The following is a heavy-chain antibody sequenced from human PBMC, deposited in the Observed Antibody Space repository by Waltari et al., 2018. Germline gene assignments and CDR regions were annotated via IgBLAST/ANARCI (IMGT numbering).Heavy chain of an antibody. J-gene: IGHJ4*02. CDR3: AKSDDYGDSSFDY. Sequence: EVQLVESGGVVVQPGGSLRLSCAASGFTFDDYAMHWVRQAPGKGLEWVSLISWDGGSTYYADSVKGRFTISRDNSKNSLYLQMNSLRAEDTALYYCAKSDDYGDSSFDYWGQGTLVTVSS. CDR1: GFTFDDYA. V-gene: IGHV3-43D*03. D-gene: IGHD4-17*01. CDR2: ISWDGGST.